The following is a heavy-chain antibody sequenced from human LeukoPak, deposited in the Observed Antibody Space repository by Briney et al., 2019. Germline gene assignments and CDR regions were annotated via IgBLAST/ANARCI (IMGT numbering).Heavy chain of an antibody. CDR1: GFTFSSYS. J-gene: IGHJ5*02. D-gene: IGHD1-14*01. Sequence: GGSLRLSCAASGFTFSSYSMNWVRQAPGKGLEWVSYISSSSSRIYYADSVKGRFTIPRDNAKNSLYLQMNSLRDEDTAVYYCARDATVAGRLKPNWFDPWGQGALVTVSS. CDR2: ISSSSSRI. V-gene: IGHV3-48*02. CDR3: ARDATVAGRLKPNWFDP.